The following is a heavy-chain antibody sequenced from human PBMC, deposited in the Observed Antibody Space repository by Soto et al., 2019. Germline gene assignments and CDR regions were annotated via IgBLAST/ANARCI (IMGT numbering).Heavy chain of an antibody. CDR1: CTSITAYY. D-gene: IGHD1-26*01. CDR3: ARHENGGTYPLAY. J-gene: IGHJ4*02. Sequence: SETLSLTCAVSCTSITAYYWAWVRQPPGKGLEYIGHVHNSGRADYNPSLRSRVTISVDTSRNQFSLHLNSVTAADTAVYFCARHENGGTYPLAYWGQGTLVTVS. V-gene: IGHV4-59*08. CDR2: VHNSGRA.